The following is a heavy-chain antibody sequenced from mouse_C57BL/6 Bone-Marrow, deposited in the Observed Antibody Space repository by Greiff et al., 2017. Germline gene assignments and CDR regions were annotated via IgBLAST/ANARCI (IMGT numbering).Heavy chain of an antibody. Sequence: QVQLQQPGAELVKPGASVKMSCKASGYTFTSYWMNWVKQRPIQGLEWIGNIYPASSSTNYNEKFKSKATLTVDKSSSTAYMQLSSLTSEDSSVYYCARPYYSNYWYFCVWYSGTAVTVTS. CDR1: GYTFTSYW. CDR2: IYPASSST. J-gene: IGHJ1*01. V-gene: IGHV1-55*01. D-gene: IGHD2-5*01. CDR3: ARPYYSNYWYFCV.